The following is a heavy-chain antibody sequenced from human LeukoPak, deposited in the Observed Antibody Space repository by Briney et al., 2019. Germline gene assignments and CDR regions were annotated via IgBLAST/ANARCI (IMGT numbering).Heavy chain of an antibody. CDR1: GFTFSSYG. CDR2: IWYDGSNK. CDR3: AKPLSDYYDSSGYYLD. V-gene: IGHV3-30*02. Sequence: GGSLRLSCAASGFTFSSYGMHWVRQAPGKGLVWVAVIWYDGSNKYYADSVKGRFTISRDNSKNTLYLQMNSLRAEDTAVYYCAKPLSDYYDSSGYYLDWGQGTLVTVSS. D-gene: IGHD3-22*01. J-gene: IGHJ4*02.